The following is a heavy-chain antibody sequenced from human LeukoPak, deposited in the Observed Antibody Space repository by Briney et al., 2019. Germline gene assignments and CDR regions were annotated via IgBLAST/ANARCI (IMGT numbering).Heavy chain of an antibody. CDR1: GGSIENNH. Sequence: PSETLSLTCAVSGGSIENNHWAWIRLPARKGLEWIGRLHVSGNTNFNPSLKSRVTISVDTSKNQFSLKMTSMTAADTAVYFCARDPLRSSFDSWGQGILVTVAP. CDR2: LHVSGNT. J-gene: IGHJ4*02. V-gene: IGHV4-4*07. D-gene: IGHD1-26*01. CDR3: ARDPLRSSFDS.